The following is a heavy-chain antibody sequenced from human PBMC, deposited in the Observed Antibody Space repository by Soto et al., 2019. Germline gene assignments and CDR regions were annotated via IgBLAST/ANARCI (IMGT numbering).Heavy chain of an antibody. CDR1: GYSFTSYW. CDR3: ASTRAIDCSSTSCLYYYGMDV. D-gene: IGHD2-2*01. Sequence: TGESLKISCKGSGYSFTSYWISWVRQMPGKGLEWMGRIDPSDSYTNYSPSFQGHVTISADKSISTAYLQWSSLKASDTAMYYCASTRAIDCSSTSCLYYYGMDVWGQGTTVTVSS. J-gene: IGHJ6*02. V-gene: IGHV5-10-1*01. CDR2: IDPSDSYT.